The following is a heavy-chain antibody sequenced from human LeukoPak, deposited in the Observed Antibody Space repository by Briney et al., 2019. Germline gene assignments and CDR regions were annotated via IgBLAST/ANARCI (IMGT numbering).Heavy chain of an antibody. J-gene: IGHJ4*02. V-gene: IGHV4-39*07. CDR1: GCSISSSSYY. CDR3: ARDNVVVPAATDY. Sequence: SETLSLTCTVSGCSISSSSYYWGWIRQPPGKGLEWIGSIYYSGSTYYNPSLKSRVTISVDTSKSQFSLKLSSVTAADTAVYYCARDNVVVPAATDYWGQGTLVTVSS. CDR2: IYYSGST. D-gene: IGHD2-2*01.